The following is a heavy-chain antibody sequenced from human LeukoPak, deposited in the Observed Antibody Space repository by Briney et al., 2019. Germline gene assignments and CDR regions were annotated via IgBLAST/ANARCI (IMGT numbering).Heavy chain of an antibody. Sequence: PGGSLRLSCAASGFAFSTYEMSWVRQAPGKGLEWIADITISSQTKNYADSVKGRFTISRDNAMSSLYLQMNSLRVEDTGVFYCARGDPHADLWGQGTLVTVSS. CDR1: GFAFSTYE. J-gene: IGHJ5*02. CDR3: ARGDPHADL. V-gene: IGHV3-48*03. CDR2: ITISSQTK.